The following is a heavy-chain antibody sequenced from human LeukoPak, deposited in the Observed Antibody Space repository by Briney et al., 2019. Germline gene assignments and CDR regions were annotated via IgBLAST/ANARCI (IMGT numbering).Heavy chain of an antibody. CDR2: IIPIFGTA. Sequence: RASVKVSCKASGGTFSSYAISWVRQAPGQGLEWMGGIIPIFGTANYAQKFQGRVTITADESTSTAYMELSSLRSEDTAVYYCARALITMIVVVPSFYYYGMDVWGQGTTVTVSS. CDR3: ARALITMIVVVPSFYYYGMDV. J-gene: IGHJ6*02. CDR1: GGTFSSYA. D-gene: IGHD3-22*01. V-gene: IGHV1-69*13.